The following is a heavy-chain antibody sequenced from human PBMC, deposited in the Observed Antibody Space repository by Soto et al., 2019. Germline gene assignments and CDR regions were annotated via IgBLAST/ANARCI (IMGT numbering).Heavy chain of an antibody. D-gene: IGHD6-19*01. V-gene: IGHV3-13*01. CDR2: IGTAGDT. CDR1: GFTLSSYD. CDR3: ARQGIAVALDAFDI. J-gene: IGHJ3*02. Sequence: GGSLRLSCAASGFTLSSYDMHWVRQATGKGLEWVSAIGTAGDTYYPGSVKGRFTISRENAKNSLYLQMNSLRAGDTAVYYCARQGIAVALDAFDIWGQGTMVTVSS.